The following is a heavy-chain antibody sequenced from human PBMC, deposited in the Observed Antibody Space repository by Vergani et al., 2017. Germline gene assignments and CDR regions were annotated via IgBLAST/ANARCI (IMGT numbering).Heavy chain of an antibody. V-gene: IGHV4-4*02. J-gene: IGHJ2*01. CDR3: ARDLGYGDYVWYFDL. CDR2: IYHSGST. Sequence: QVQLQESGPGLVKPSGTLSLTCAVSGGSISSSNWWSWVRQPPGKGLEWIGEIYHSGSTNYNPSLKSRVTISVDTSKNQFSLKLSSVTAADTAVYYCARDLGYGDYVWYFDLWGRGTLVTVSS. CDR1: GGSISSSNW. D-gene: IGHD4-17*01.